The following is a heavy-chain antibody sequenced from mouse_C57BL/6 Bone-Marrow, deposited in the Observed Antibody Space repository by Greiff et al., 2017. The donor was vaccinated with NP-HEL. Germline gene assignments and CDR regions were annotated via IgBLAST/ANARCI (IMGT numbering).Heavy chain of an antibody. CDR3: ASDSTMVTTGGFAY. CDR2: IYPGSGST. V-gene: IGHV1-55*01. Sequence: QVQLQQPGAELVKPGASVKMSCKASGYTFTSYWITWVKQRPGQGLEWIGDIYPGSGSTNYNEKFKSKATLTVDTSSSTAYMQRSSLTSEDSAVYYCASDSTMVTTGGFAYWGQGTLVTVSA. J-gene: IGHJ3*01. CDR1: GYTFTSYW. D-gene: IGHD2-2*01.